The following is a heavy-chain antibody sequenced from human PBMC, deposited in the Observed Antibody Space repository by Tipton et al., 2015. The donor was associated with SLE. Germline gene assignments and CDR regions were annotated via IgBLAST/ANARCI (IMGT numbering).Heavy chain of an antibody. V-gene: IGHV3-9*01. Sequence: SLRLSCAASGFTFDDYAMHWVRQAPGKGLEWVSGISWNSGSIAYADSVKGRFTISRDNAKNTLYLQMNSLRVEDTAVYYCAKEDFGSGSFDYWGQGTLVAVSS. D-gene: IGHD3-10*01. CDR3: AKEDFGSGSFDY. CDR2: ISWNSGSI. CDR1: GFTFDDYA. J-gene: IGHJ4*02.